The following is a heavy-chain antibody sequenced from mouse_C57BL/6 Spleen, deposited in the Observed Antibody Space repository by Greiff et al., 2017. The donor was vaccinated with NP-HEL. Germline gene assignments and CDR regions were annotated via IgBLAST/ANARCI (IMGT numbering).Heavy chain of an antibody. D-gene: IGHD1-1*01. J-gene: IGHJ3*01. CDR2: IDPSDSYT. CDR1: GYTFTSYW. V-gene: IGHV1-69*01. Sequence: QVHVKQSGAELVMLGASVKLSCKASGYTFTSYWMHWVKQRPGQGLEWIGEIDPSDSYTNYNQKFKGKSTLTVDKSSSTAYMQLSSLTSEDSAVYYCARKLRFGWFAYWGQGTLVTVSA. CDR3: ARKLRFGWFAY.